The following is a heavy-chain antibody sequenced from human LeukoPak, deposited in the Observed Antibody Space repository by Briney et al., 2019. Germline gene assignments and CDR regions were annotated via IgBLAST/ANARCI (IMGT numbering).Heavy chain of an antibody. Sequence: GASVKVSCKVSGYTLTELSMHWVRQAPGEGLEWMGGFDPEDGETIYAQKFQGRVTMTEDTSTDTAYMELSSLRSEDTAVYYCASHYGSGSYYFPYWGQGTLVTVSS. D-gene: IGHD3-10*01. CDR3: ASHYGSGSYYFPY. J-gene: IGHJ4*02. CDR2: FDPEDGET. V-gene: IGHV1-24*01. CDR1: GYTLTELS.